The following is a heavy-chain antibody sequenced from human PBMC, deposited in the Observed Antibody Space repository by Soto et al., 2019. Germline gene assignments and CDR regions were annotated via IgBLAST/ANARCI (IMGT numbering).Heavy chain of an antibody. D-gene: IGHD6-19*01. Sequence: QTLSLTCPISGDSVSSTSTALSWIRQSPSRGLEWLGRTYYRSKWYSDYAVSVKSRITINPDTSKNQFSLQLNSVTPEDTAVYYCARGSYYSGWVWGQGTLVTVSS. CDR3: ARGSYYSGWV. CDR2: TYYRSKWYS. CDR1: GDSVSSTSTA. J-gene: IGHJ4*02. V-gene: IGHV6-1*01.